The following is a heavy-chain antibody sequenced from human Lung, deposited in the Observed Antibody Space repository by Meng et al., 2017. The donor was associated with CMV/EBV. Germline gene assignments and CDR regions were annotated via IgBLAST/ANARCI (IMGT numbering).Heavy chain of an antibody. D-gene: IGHD2-2*01. CDR1: GGSFSGYY. CDR2: INHSGST. CDR3: ARALVVPAASLDY. J-gene: IGHJ4*02. V-gene: IGHV4-34*01. Sequence: SETXSLXXAVYGGSFSGYYWSWIRQPPGKGLEWIGEINHSGSTNYNPSLKSRVTISVDTSKNQFSLKLSSVTAADTAVYYCARALVVPAASLDYWGQGTLVTVSS.